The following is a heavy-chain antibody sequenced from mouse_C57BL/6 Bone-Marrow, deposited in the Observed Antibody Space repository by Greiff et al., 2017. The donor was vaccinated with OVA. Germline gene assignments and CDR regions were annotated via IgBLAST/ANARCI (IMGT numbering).Heavy chain of an antibody. CDR3: ASAVLAY. V-gene: IGHV1-50*01. J-gene: IGHJ3*01. D-gene: IGHD3-3*01. CDR2: IDPSDSYT. Sequence: QVQLQQPGAELVKPGASVKLSCKASGYTFTSYWMQWVKQRPGQGLEWIGEIDPSDSYTNYNQKFKGKATLPVDTSSSTAYMQLSSLTSEDSAVYYCASAVLAYWGQGTLVTVSA. CDR1: GYTFTSYW.